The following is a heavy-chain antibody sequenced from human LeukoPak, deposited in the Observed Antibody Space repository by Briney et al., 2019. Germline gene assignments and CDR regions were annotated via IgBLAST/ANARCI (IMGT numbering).Heavy chain of an antibody. D-gene: IGHD5-18*01. CDR2: IYYSGST. V-gene: IGHV4-31*03. Sequence: SETLSLTCTVSGGSISSGGYYWSWIRQHPGTGLEWIGYIYYSGSTYYNPSLKSRVTISVDTSKNQFSLKLSSVTAADTAVYYCARVGVVDTAMVGYARFMDVWGQGTTVTVSS. CDR1: GGSISSGGYY. J-gene: IGHJ6*02. CDR3: ARVGVVDTAMVGYARFMDV.